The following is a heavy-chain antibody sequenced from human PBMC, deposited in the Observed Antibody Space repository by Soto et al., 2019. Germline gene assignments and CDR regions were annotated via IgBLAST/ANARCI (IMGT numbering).Heavy chain of an antibody. D-gene: IGHD3-3*01. CDR1: GYTFTSYG. Sequence: ASVKVSCKASGYTFTSYGISWVRQAPGQGLEWMGWISAYNGNTNYAQKLQGRVTMTTDTSTSTAYMELRSLRSDDTAVYYCARGWYYDFWSGYYYMDVWGQGTTVTVSS. J-gene: IGHJ6*02. CDR2: ISAYNGNT. CDR3: ARGWYYDFWSGYYYMDV. V-gene: IGHV1-18*01.